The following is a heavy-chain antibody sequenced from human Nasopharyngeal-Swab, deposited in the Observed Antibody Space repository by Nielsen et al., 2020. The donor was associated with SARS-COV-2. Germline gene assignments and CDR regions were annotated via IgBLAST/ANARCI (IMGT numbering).Heavy chain of an antibody. CDR3: ARVGRQYYFDY. V-gene: IGHV7-4-1*02. Sequence: WVRQAPGQGLEWMGWINTNTGSSTYAQGFTGRFVFSLDTSVSTAYLQISSLKAEDTAVYYCARVGRQYYFDYWGQGTLVTVSS. J-gene: IGHJ4*02. D-gene: IGHD1-26*01. CDR2: INTNTGSS.